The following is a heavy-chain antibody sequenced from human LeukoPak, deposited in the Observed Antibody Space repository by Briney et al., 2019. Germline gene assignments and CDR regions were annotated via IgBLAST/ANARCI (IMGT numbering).Heavy chain of an antibody. J-gene: IGHJ6*02. D-gene: IGHD6-13*01. CDR1: GFTFSSYA. CDR3: ARDVATAEVGGYYYGMDV. Sequence: GSLRLSCAASGFTFSSYAMHWVRQAPGKGLEWVAVISYEGSNKYYADSVKGRFTISRDNSKNTLYLQMNSLRAEDTAVYYCARDVATAEVGGYYYGMDVWGQGTTVTVSS. CDR2: ISYEGSNK. V-gene: IGHV3-30-3*01.